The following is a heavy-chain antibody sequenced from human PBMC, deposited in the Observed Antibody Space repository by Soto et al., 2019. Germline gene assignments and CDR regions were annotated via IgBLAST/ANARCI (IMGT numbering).Heavy chain of an antibody. CDR3: ARSWRMSLGELSLPDY. J-gene: IGHJ4*02. CDR1: GGSISSYY. CDR2: IYYSGST. D-gene: IGHD3-16*02. Sequence: SETLSLTCTVSGGSISSYYWSWIRQPPGKGLEWIGYIYYSGSTNYNPSLKSRVTISVDTSKNQFSLKLSSVTAADTAVYYCARSWRMSLGELSLPDYWGQGTLVTVSS. V-gene: IGHV4-59*08.